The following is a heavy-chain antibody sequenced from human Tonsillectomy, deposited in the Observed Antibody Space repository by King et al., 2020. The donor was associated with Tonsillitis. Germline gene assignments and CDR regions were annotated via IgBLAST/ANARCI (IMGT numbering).Heavy chain of an antibody. CDR1: GFTFSSHG. J-gene: IGHJ6*02. CDR3: AQDLGIGEDVRFMDV. V-gene: IGHV3-30*18. CDR2: ISYDGSNK. Sequence: VQLVESGGGVALPGRSLRLSCAASGFTFSSHGMHWVRQAPGKGLEWVAVISYDGSNKYYADSVKGRFTISRDNSKNTLFLQMNSLRAEDTAVYYCAQDLGIGEDVRFMDVWGQGTTVTVSS. D-gene: IGHD1-14*01.